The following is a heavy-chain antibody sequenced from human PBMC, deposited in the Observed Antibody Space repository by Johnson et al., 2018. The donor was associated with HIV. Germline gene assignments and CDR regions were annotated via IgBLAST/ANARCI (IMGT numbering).Heavy chain of an antibody. V-gene: IGHV3-11*04. Sequence: QVHLVESGGGLVKPGGSLRLSCAVSGFKFSDFYMTWIRQVPGKGLECVAYISSSGAGIYYADSVRGRFPISRDNSKNTLYLQMNSLRAEDTAVYYCARDRGNYYDSSGYYGLGAFDIWGQGTMVTVSS. CDR3: ARDRGNYYDSSGYYGLGAFDI. CDR2: ISSSGAGI. D-gene: IGHD3-22*01. J-gene: IGHJ3*02. CDR1: GFKFSDFY.